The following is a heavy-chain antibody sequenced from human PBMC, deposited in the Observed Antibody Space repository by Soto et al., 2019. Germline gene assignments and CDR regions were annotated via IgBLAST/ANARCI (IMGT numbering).Heavy chain of an antibody. J-gene: IGHJ4*02. CDR3: AKEPPGGCSSTSCYARSFDY. V-gene: IGHV3-23*01. D-gene: IGHD2-2*01. Sequence: EVQLLESGGGLVQPGGSLRLSCAASGFTFSSYAMSWVRQAPGKGLEWVSAISGSGGSTYYADSVKGRFTISRDNSKNTLYLQMNSRRAEDTAVYYCAKEPPGGCSSTSCYARSFDYWGQGTLVTVSS. CDR2: ISGSGGST. CDR1: GFTFSSYA.